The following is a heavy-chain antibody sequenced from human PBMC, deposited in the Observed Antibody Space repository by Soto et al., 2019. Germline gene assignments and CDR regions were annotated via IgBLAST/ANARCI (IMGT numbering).Heavy chain of an antibody. D-gene: IGHD3-16*01. CDR2: IYPGDSDT. J-gene: IGHJ6*02. CDR1: GYSFTSYW. CDR3: WGRMAGTFYYYYYGMDV. V-gene: IGHV5-51*01. Sequence: PGESLKISCKGSGYSFTSYWIGWVRQMPGKGLEWMGIIYPGDSDTRYSPSFQGQVTISADKSISTAYLQWSSLKASDTAIFFCWGRMAGTFYYYYYGMDVWGQGTTVTVSS.